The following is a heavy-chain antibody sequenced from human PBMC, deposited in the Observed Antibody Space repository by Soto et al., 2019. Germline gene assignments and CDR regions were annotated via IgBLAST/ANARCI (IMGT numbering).Heavy chain of an antibody. D-gene: IGHD2-2*01. V-gene: IGHV3-7*01. CDR1: GFTFSSYW. CDR2: IKQDGSEK. Sequence: GGSLRLSCAASGFTFSSYWMSWVRQAPGKGLEWVANIKQDGSEKYYVDSVKGRFTIPRDNAKNSLYLQMNSLRAEDTAVYYCARCAPKNVVVPAANYYYYYMDVWGKGTTVTVSS. CDR3: ARCAPKNVVVPAANYYYYYMDV. J-gene: IGHJ6*03.